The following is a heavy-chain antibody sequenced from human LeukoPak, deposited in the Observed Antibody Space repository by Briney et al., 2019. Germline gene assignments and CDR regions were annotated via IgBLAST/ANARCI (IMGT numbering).Heavy chain of an antibody. CDR1: GYTFTSYG. Sequence: ASVKVSCKASGYTFTSYGISWVRQAPGQGLEWMGWISAYNGNTNYAQKLQGRVTMTTDTSTSTAYMELRSLRSDDTAVYYCARDPHPPAEWLGSAFDIWGQGTMVIVSS. V-gene: IGHV1-18*01. J-gene: IGHJ3*02. CDR3: ARDPHPPAEWLGSAFDI. CDR2: ISAYNGNT. D-gene: IGHD6-19*01.